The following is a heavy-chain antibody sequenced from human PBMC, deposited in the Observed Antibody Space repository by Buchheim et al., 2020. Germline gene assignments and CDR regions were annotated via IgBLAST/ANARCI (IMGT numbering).Heavy chain of an antibody. D-gene: IGHD3/OR15-3a*01. CDR2: INHSGST. CDR3: ARGPPRDFYYYYYYMDV. V-gene: IGHV4-34*01. CDR1: GGSFSGYY. J-gene: IGHJ6*03. Sequence: QVQLQQWGAGLLKPSETLSLTCAVYGGSFSGYYWSWIRQPPGKGLEWIGEINHSGSTNYNPSLKSRVTISVDTSKNTFSLKLSSVTAADTAVYYCARGPPRDFYYYYYYMDVWGKGTT.